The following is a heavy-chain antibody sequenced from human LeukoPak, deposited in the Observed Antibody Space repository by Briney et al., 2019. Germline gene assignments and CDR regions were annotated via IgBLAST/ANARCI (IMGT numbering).Heavy chain of an antibody. D-gene: IGHD2-2*01. J-gene: IGHJ3*02. CDR1: GGSISSGGYY. CDR3: ARVDCSSTSCPSPSAGAFDI. CDR2: IYYSGST. Sequence: PSETLSLTCTVSGGSISSGGYYWSWIRQHPGKGLEWIGYIYYSGSTYYNPSLKRRVTISVDTSKNQFSLKLSSVTAADTAVYYCARVDCSSTSCPSPSAGAFDIWGQGTMVTVSS. V-gene: IGHV4-31*03.